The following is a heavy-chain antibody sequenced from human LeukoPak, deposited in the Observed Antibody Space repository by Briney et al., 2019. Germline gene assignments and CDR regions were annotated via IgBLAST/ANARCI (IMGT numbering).Heavy chain of an antibody. J-gene: IGHJ4*02. CDR3: ARIRSDYDILTDFEH. V-gene: IGHV3-23*01. CDR2: ISGSGGST. Sequence: GGSLRLSCAASGFTFSTYGMTWVRQAPGKGLEWVSGISGSGGSTYYADSVKGRFTISRDNAKNSLNLQMNSLRAEDTAVYYCARIRSDYDILTDFEHWGPGTLVTVSS. D-gene: IGHD3-9*01. CDR1: GFTFSTYG.